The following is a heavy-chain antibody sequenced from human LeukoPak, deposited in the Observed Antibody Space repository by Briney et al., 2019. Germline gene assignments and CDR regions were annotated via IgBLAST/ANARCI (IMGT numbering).Heavy chain of an antibody. Sequence: GAPVKVSCKASGYTFTSYSMHWVRQAPGQGLEWMGIINPSGGSTRYAQNFQGRVVMTRDTSTSTVYMELSSLRSEDTAVYYCARNPPAIYGDYEGYFDYWGQGTLVTVSS. D-gene: IGHD4-17*01. V-gene: IGHV1-46*01. CDR3: ARNPPAIYGDYEGYFDY. J-gene: IGHJ4*02. CDR1: GYTFTSYS. CDR2: INPSGGST.